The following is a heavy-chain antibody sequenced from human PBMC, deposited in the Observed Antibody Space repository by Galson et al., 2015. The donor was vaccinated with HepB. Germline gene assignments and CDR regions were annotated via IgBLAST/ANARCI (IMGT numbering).Heavy chain of an antibody. V-gene: IGHV3-30*04. CDR1: GFTFSSYA. CDR3: ARGGDYGPLGYYYGMDV. D-gene: IGHD4-17*01. Sequence: SLRLSCAASGFTFSSYAMHWVRQAPGKGLEWVAVISYDGSNKYYADSVKGRFTISRDNSKNTLYLQMNSLRAEDTAVYYCARGGDYGPLGYYYGMDVWGQGTTVTASS. CDR2: ISYDGSNK. J-gene: IGHJ6*02.